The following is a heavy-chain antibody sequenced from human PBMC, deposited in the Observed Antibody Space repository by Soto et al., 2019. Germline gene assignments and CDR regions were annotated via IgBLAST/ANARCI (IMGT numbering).Heavy chain of an antibody. Sequence: GGSLRLSCAASGFTFSSYAMSWVRQAPGKGLEWVSAISGSGGSTYYADSVKGRFTISRDNSKNTLYLQMNSLRAEDTAVYYCAKDSGVLRFLEWLTHFEYWGQGTLVTVSS. J-gene: IGHJ4*02. CDR2: ISGSGGST. CDR1: GFTFSSYA. D-gene: IGHD3-3*01. V-gene: IGHV3-23*01. CDR3: AKDSGVLRFLEWLTHFEY.